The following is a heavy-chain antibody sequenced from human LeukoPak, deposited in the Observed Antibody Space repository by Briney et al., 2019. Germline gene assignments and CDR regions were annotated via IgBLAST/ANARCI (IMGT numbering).Heavy chain of an antibody. CDR3: AREVGYYDSSGYYFCRAFDI. CDR1: GGSMSSYY. Sequence: SETLSLTCTVSGGSMSSYYWSWIRQPPGKGLEWIGYIYYSGSTKYNPSLKSRVTISVDTSKNQFSLKLSSVTAADTAVYYCAREVGYYDSSGYYFCRAFDIWGQGTMVTVSS. V-gene: IGHV4-59*12. CDR2: IYYSGST. D-gene: IGHD3-22*01. J-gene: IGHJ3*02.